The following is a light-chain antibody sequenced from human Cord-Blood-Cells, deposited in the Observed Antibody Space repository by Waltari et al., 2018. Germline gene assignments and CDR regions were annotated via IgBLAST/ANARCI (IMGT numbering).Light chain of an antibody. CDR2: DVS. V-gene: IGLV2-14*01. CDR1: SSDVGGYNY. CDR3: SSYTSSITLVV. Sequence: QSALTQPASVSGSPGQSITISCTGTSSDVGGYNYVSWYQQHPGKASKLMIYDVSNRPSGVSNRFSRSKSGNTASLTISGLQAEDEADYYCSSYTSSITLVVFGGGTKLTVL. J-gene: IGLJ2*01.